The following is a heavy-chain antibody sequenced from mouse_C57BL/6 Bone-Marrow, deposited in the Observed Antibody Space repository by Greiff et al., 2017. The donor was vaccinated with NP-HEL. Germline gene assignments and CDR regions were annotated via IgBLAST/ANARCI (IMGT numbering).Heavy chain of an antibody. D-gene: IGHD2-4*01. J-gene: IGHJ4*01. V-gene: IGHV1-64*01. CDR1: GYTFTSYW. CDR3: ARRGYDYAHYYAMDY. CDR2: IHPNSGST. Sequence: QVQLQQPGAELVKPGASVKLSCKASGYTFTSYWMHWVKQRPGQGLEWIGMIHPNSGSTNYNEKFKSKATLTVDKSSSTAYMQLSSLTSEDSAVYDCARRGYDYAHYYAMDYWGKGTSVTVSS.